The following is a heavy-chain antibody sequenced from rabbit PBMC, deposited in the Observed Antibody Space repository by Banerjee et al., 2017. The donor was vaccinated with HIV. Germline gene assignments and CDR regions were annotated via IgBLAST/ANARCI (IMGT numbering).Heavy chain of an antibody. J-gene: IGHJ3*01. V-gene: IGHV1S45*01. D-gene: IGHD6-1*01. Sequence: QEQLVESGGGLVQPGGSLKLSCKASGIDFSSYGISWVRQAPGKGLEWIAHIYPDYGATDYATWSKGRFTISKAASTTVTLQMTSLTAADTATYFCARGGDGYGYATSRLDLWGQGTLFTVS. CDR3: ARGGDGYGYATSRLDL. CDR1: GIDFSSYG. CDR2: IYPDYGAT.